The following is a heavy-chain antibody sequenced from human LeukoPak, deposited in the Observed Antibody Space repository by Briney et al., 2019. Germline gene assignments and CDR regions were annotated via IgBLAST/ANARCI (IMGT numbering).Heavy chain of an antibody. CDR3: ARDLLGWELHYFDY. J-gene: IGHJ4*02. V-gene: IGHV3-21*01. CDR1: GFTFSTYN. CDR2: ISGSSSYI. D-gene: IGHD1-26*01. Sequence: AGGSLRLSCAASGFTFSTYNMNWVRQAPGKGLEWVSSISGSSSYIYYADSVKGRFSISRDNAKNSLCLQMNSLRAEDTAVYYCARDLLGWELHYFDYWGQGTLVTVSS.